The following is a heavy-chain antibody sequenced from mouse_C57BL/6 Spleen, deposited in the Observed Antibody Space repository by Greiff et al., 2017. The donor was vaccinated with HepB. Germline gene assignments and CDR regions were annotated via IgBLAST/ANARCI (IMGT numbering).Heavy chain of an antibody. CDR3: AREEGAY. CDR2: ISDGGSYT. J-gene: IGHJ3*01. V-gene: IGHV5-4*01. Sequence: VQGVESGGGLVKPGGSLKLSCAASGFTFSSYAMSWVRQTPEKRLEWVATISDGGSYTYYPDNVKGRFTISRDNAKNNLYLQMSHLKSEDTAMYYCAREEGAYWGQGTLVTVSA. CDR1: GFTFSSYA.